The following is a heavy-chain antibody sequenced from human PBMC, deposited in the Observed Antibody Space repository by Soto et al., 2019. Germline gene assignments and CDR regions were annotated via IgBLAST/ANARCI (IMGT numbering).Heavy chain of an antibody. CDR3: ARFGVVPAATYYYGMDV. CDR1: GFTFSSYG. CDR2: IWYDGSNK. D-gene: IGHD2-2*01. J-gene: IGHJ6*02. V-gene: IGHV3-33*01. Sequence: PGVSLRLSCAASGFTFSSYGMHWVRQAPGKGLEWVAVIWYDGSNKYYADSVKGRFTISRDNSKNTLYLQMNSLRAEDTAVYYCARFGVVPAATYYYGMDVWGQGTTVTVSS.